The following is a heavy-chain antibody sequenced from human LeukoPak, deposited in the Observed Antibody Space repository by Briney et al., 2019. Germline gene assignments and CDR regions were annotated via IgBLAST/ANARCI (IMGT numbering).Heavy chain of an antibody. J-gene: IGHJ5*02. D-gene: IGHD3-10*01. CDR2: INPSGGST. Sequence: VASVKVSCKASGYTFTSYYMHWVRQAPGQGLEWMGIINPSGGSTSYAQKFQGRVTMTRDTSTSTVYMELSSLRSEDTAVYYCAKVGVNNYYGSGSYRDTGSWFDPWGQGTLVTVSS. CDR1: GYTFTSYY. CDR3: AKVGVNNYYGSGSYRDTGSWFDP. V-gene: IGHV1-46*01.